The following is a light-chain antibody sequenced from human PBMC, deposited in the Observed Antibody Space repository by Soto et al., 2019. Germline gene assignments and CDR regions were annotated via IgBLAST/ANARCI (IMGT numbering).Light chain of an antibody. Sequence: QLVLTQSPSASASLGASVKLTCTLSSGHSSYAIAWHQQQPEKGPRYLMKINSDGSHSKGDGIPDRFSGSSSGAERYLTISSLQSEDEADYYCQTWASGIEAFGGGTKLTVL. J-gene: IGLJ2*01. CDR2: INSDGSH. V-gene: IGLV4-69*01. CDR3: QTWASGIEA. CDR1: SGHSSYA.